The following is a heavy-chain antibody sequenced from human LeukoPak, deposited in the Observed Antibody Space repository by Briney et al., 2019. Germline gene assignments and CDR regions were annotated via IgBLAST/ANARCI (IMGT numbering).Heavy chain of an antibody. CDR2: INPSGGGT. CDR3: ARSVETANLKN. Sequence: GASVKVYCKASGYTFTNYYVHWVRQAPGQGLEWMGIINPSGGGTYYAQTFQGRVSMTTDMSTSTVYMELSSLRSDDTAVYYCARSVETANLKNWGQGTLVTVSS. V-gene: IGHV1-46*01. J-gene: IGHJ4*02. CDR1: GYTFTNYY. D-gene: IGHD5-18*01.